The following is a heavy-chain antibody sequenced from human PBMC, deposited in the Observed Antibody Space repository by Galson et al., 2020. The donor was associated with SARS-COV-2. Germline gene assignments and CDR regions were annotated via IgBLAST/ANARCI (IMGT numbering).Heavy chain of an antibody. J-gene: IGHJ4*02. CDR3: VRDYGDQYFDY. D-gene: IGHD4-17*01. Sequence: GESLKISCAASGFTVSSNYMSWVRQAPGKGLEWVSVIYSGGSTYYADSVKGRFTISRDNSKNTLYLQMNSLRAEDTAVYYCVRDYGDQYFDYWGQGTLVTVSS. CDR1: GFTVSSNY. CDR2: IYSGGST. V-gene: IGHV3-66*01.